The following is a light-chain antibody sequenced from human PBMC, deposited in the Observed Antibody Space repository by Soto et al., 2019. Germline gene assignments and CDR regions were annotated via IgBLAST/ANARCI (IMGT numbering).Light chain of an antibody. CDR2: GAS. J-gene: IGKJ5*01. V-gene: IGKV3-15*01. Sequence: RQYPATLSVSPGEGATLSCRASQGIGDTLAWYQHKPGQAPRLLIYGASTRATGIPARFSGSGSGTEFTLTISSLQSEDFAVYYCQQYGTPRSVTSCQGARLEIK. CDR3: QQYGTPRSVT. CDR1: QGIGDT.